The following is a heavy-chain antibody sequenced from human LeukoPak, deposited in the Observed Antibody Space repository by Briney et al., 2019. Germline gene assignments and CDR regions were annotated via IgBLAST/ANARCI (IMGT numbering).Heavy chain of an antibody. J-gene: IGHJ5*02. CDR3: ARDSELRFWLDP. CDR2: IYYSGST. Sequence: SETLSLTCTVSGGSISSYYWSWIRQPPGKGLEWIGYIYYSGSTNYNPSLKSRVTISVDTSKNQFSLKLSSVTAADTAVYYCARDSELRFWLDPWGQGTLVTVSS. CDR1: GGSISSYY. V-gene: IGHV4-59*01. D-gene: IGHD1-7*01.